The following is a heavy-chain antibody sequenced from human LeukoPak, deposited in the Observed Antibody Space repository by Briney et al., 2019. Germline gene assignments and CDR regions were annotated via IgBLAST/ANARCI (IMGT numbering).Heavy chain of an antibody. CDR3: ARSSYYYDSSGYYGASDAFDI. D-gene: IGHD3-22*01. CDR2: ISYDGSNK. CDR1: GFTFSSYG. V-gene: IGHV3-30*03. J-gene: IGHJ3*02. Sequence: GGSLRLSCAASGFTFSSYGMHWVRQAPGKGLEWVAVISYDGSNKYYADSVKGRFTISRDNSKNTLYLQMNSLRAEDTAVYYCARSSYYYDSSGYYGASDAFDIWGQGTMVTVSS.